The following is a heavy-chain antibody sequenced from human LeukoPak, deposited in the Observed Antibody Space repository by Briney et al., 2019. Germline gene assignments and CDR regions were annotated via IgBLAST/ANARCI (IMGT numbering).Heavy chain of an antibody. CDR3: ATTGGVDWTSNWFDP. CDR2: IYYSGST. D-gene: IGHD2-21*02. J-gene: IGHJ5*02. V-gene: IGHV4-31*03. Sequence: PSETLSLTYTVSGGSISSGGYYWSWIRQHPGKGLEWIGYIYYSGSTYYNPSLKSRVTISVDTSKNQFSLKLSSVTAADTAVYYCATTGGVDWTSNWFDPWGQGTLVTVSS. CDR1: GGSISSGGYY.